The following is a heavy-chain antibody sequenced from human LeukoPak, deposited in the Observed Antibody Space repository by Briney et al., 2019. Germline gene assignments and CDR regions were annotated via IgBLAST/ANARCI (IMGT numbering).Heavy chain of an antibody. Sequence: PSETLSLTCAVSGGSISSSNWWSWVRQPPGKGLEWIGGVYHSGSTNYNPSLKSRVTISVDTSKNQFSLKLSSVTAADTAVYYCARRRDGYNRNRFDPWGQGTLVTVSS. J-gene: IGHJ5*02. V-gene: IGHV4-4*02. CDR2: VYHSGST. CDR3: ARRRDGYNRNRFDP. CDR1: GGSISSSNW. D-gene: IGHD5-24*01.